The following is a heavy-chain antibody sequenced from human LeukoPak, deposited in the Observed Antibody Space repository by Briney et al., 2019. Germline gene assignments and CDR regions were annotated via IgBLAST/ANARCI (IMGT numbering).Heavy chain of an antibody. J-gene: IGHJ6*03. D-gene: IGHD6-13*01. CDR2: INHSGST. Sequence: PSETLSLTCAVYGGSFSGYYWSWIRQPPGKGLEWIGEINHSGSTNYNPSLKSRVTISVDTSKNQFSLKLSSVTAADTAVYYCARHGHIAAAGPWAAATDYMDVWGKGTTVTVSS. V-gene: IGHV4-34*01. CDR3: ARHGHIAAAGPWAAATDYMDV. CDR1: GGSFSGYY.